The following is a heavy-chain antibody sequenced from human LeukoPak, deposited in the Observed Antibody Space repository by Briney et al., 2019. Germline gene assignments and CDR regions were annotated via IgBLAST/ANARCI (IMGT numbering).Heavy chain of an antibody. D-gene: IGHD3-3*01. CDR3: ARDLPPLYDFWSGIRNWFDP. CDR1: GGSFRGYY. J-gene: IGHJ5*02. Sequence: PSETLSLTCAVYGGSFRGYYWSWIRQPPRQEMESMGEINHSVSTNYNPSLKSRVTISVDTSKNQFSLKLSSVTAADTAVYYCARDLPPLYDFWSGIRNWFDPWGQGTLVTVSS. V-gene: IGHV4-34*01. CDR2: INHSVST.